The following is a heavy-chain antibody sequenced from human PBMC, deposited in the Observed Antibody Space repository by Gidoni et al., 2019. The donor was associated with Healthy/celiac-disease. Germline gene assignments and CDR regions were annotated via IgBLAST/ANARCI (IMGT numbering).Heavy chain of an antibody. CDR2: INHSGST. CDR3: ARGPIRGQMDTAMEKQYYFDY. V-gene: IGHV4-34*01. D-gene: IGHD5-18*01. CDR1: GGSFSGYY. J-gene: IGHJ4*02. Sequence: QVQLQQWGAGLLKPSETLSLTCAVYGGSFSGYYWSWIRQPPGKGLEWIGEINHSGSTNYNPSLKSRVTISVDTSKNQFSLKLSSVTAADTAVYYCARGPIRGQMDTAMEKQYYFDYWGQGTLVTVSS.